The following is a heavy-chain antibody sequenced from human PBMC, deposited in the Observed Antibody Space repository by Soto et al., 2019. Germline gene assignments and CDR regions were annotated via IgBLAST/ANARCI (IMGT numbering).Heavy chain of an antibody. CDR1: GGTFSSYA. CDR3: ARAFATMIVIEGAFDI. J-gene: IGHJ3*02. Sequence: GASVKVSCKASGGTFSSYAISWARQAPGQGLEWMGGIIPIFGTANYAQKFQGRVTITADESTSTAYMELSSLRSEDTAVYYCARAFATMIVIEGAFDIWGQGTMVTVSS. CDR2: IIPIFGTA. V-gene: IGHV1-69*13. D-gene: IGHD3-22*01.